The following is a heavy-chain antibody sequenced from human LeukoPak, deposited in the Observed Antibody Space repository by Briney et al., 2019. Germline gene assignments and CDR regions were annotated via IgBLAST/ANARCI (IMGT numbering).Heavy chain of an antibody. CDR1: GFTFSSYW. J-gene: IGHJ4*02. D-gene: IGHD6-19*01. V-gene: IGHV3-7*01. CDR2: IKQDGSEK. Sequence: PGGSLRLSCAASGFTFSSYWMSWVRQAPGKGLEWVANIKQDGSEKYYVDSVKGRFTISRDNAKNSLYLQMNSLRAEDTAVYYCAKDSRWLVRYFDYWGQGTLVTVSS. CDR3: AKDSRWLVRYFDY.